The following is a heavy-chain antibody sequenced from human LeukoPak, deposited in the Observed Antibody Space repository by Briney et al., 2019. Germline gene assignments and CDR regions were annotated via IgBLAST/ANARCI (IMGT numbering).Heavy chain of an antibody. J-gene: IGHJ4*02. CDR2: IYAGGNT. CDR3: AREHKNYDGEGYYYGY. D-gene: IGHD2-8*01. V-gene: IGHV4-4*07. Sequence: SETLSLTCTVSDVSISSHYWSWIRQPAGKGLEWIGRIYAGGNTDHNPSLKSRVTMSVDSSKNQFSLRLRSVTAADTAVYYCAREHKNYDGEGYYYGYWGQGALVTVSS. CDR1: DVSISSHY.